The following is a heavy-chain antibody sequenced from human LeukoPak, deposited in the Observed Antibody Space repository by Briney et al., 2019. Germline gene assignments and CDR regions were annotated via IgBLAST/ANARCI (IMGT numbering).Heavy chain of an antibody. CDR3: ARSSGWYVFYYFDY. CDR2: ISAYNGNT. D-gene: IGHD6-19*01. J-gene: IGHJ4*02. V-gene: IGHV1-18*01. Sequence: ASVKVSCKASGYTFTSYGISWVRQAPGQGLEWMGWISAYNGNTNYAQKLQGRVTMTADTSTSTAYMELRSLRSDDTAVYYCARSSGWYVFYYFDYWGQGTLVTVSS. CDR1: GYTFTSYG.